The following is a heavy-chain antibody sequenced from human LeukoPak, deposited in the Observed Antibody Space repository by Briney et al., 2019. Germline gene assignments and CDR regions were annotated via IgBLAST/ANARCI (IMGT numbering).Heavy chain of an antibody. CDR3: AKDRYSGFGRFDY. D-gene: IGHD6-19*01. V-gene: IGHV3-23*01. CDR2: ISGSGAGA. CDR1: GFTFSSYA. Sequence: PGGSLRLSCAASGFTFSSYAMYWVRQAPGKGLEWVSTISGSGAGAYYANSVKGRFTISRDNSKNTLYLQMNSLRAEDTAIYYCAKDRYSGFGRFDYWGQGTLVTVSS. J-gene: IGHJ4*02.